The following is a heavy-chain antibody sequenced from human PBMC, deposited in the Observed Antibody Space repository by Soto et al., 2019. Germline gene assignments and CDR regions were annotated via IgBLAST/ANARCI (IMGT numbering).Heavy chain of an antibody. CDR3: ARDRITMVRGVTIYYYGMDV. V-gene: IGHV1-69*01. J-gene: IGHJ6*02. D-gene: IGHD3-10*01. CDR1: GGTFSSYA. Sequence: QVQLVQSGAEVKKPGSSVKVSCKASGGTFSSYAISWVRQAPGQGLEWMGGIIPIFGTANYAQKFQGRVTITAEETTSTAYMELSSLRSEDTAVYYCARDRITMVRGVTIYYYGMDVWGQGTTVTVSS. CDR2: IIPIFGTA.